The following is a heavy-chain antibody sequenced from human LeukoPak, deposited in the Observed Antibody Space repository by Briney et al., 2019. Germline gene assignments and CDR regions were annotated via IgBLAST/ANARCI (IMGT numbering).Heavy chain of an antibody. CDR2: IIPIFGTA. J-gene: IGHJ5*02. Sequence: SVKVSCKASGGTFSSYAISWVRQAPGQGLEWMGGIIPIFGTANYAQKFQGRVTITADESTSTAYMELSSLRSEDTAVYYCARWGTLLPDHNWFDPWGQGILVTVSS. CDR3: ARWGTLLPDHNWFDP. V-gene: IGHV1-69*13. D-gene: IGHD1-1*01. CDR1: GGTFSSYA.